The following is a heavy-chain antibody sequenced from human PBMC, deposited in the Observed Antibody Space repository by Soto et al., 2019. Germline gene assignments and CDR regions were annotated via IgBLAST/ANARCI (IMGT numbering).Heavy chain of an antibody. Sequence: EVQLVESGGGLVQPGGSLRLSCAASGFTFSSYSMNWVRQAPGKGLEWVSYISSSSNTIYYADSVKGRFTISRDNAKNSLYLQMNSLRDEDTAVYYCARDLIAVAGNDWFDPWGQGTLVTVSS. CDR1: GFTFSSYS. CDR2: ISSSSNTI. J-gene: IGHJ5*02. V-gene: IGHV3-48*02. D-gene: IGHD6-19*01. CDR3: ARDLIAVAGNDWFDP.